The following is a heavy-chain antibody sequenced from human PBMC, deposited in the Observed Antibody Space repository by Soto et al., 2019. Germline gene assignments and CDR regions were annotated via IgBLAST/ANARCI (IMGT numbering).Heavy chain of an antibody. CDR1: GYTFTSYG. CDR3: ARGDSYYMDV. Sequence: GASVKVSCKASGYTFTSYGISWVRQAPGQGLEWMRWISAYNGNTNYAQKLQGRVTMTTDTSTSTAYMELRSLRSDYTPVYYCARGDSYYMDVWVKGTTVTVSS. CDR2: ISAYNGNT. J-gene: IGHJ6*03. V-gene: IGHV1-18*01.